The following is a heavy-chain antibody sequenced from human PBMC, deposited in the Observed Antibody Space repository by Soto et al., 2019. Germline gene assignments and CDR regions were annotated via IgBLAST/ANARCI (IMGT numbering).Heavy chain of an antibody. Sequence: PSETLSLTCIVSGDSVTGGSYYWTWLRQPPGKGLEWIGYISYAGRTKYNPSLQSRVTISVDTSKNDFSLNLSSVTAADTAVYFCAREWGLLPYYVMNVCGRGTAVAVSS. CDR1: GDSVTGGSYY. CDR3: AREWGLLPYYVMNV. V-gene: IGHV4-61*03. J-gene: IGHJ6*02. D-gene: IGHD7-27*01. CDR2: ISYAGRT.